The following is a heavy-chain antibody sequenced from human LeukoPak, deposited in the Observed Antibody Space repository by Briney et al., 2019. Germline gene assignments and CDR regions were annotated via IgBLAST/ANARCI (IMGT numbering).Heavy chain of an antibody. Sequence: ASVKVSCKASGYTFTSYGISWVRQAPGQGLEWMGWISAYNGNTNCAQKLQGRVTMTTDTSTSTAYMELRSLRSDDTAVYYCARVAFGGVIANGNDYWGQGTLVTVSS. V-gene: IGHV1-18*01. CDR3: ARVAFGGVIANGNDY. CDR1: GYTFTSYG. D-gene: IGHD3-16*02. CDR2: ISAYNGNT. J-gene: IGHJ4*02.